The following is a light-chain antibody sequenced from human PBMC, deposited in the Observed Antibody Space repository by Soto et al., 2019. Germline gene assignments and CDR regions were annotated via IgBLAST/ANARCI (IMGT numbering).Light chain of an antibody. CDR3: TSYTSSSTLA. CDR2: EVS. V-gene: IGLV2-14*01. CDR1: SSDVGGYNF. J-gene: IGLJ2*01. Sequence: QSALTQPASVSGSPGQSITISCTGTSSDVGGYNFVSWYQQHPGKAPKLMIYEVSNRPSGVSNRFSGSKSGKMASLTISGLQAEDEADYYCTSYTSSSTLAFGGGTKLTVL.